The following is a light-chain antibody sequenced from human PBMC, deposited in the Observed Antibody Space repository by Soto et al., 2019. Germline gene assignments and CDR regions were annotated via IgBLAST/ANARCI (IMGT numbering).Light chain of an antibody. CDR2: EVS. V-gene: IGLV2-14*01. CDR3: SSYRSSGTVV. J-gene: IGLJ2*01. Sequence: QSALTQPASVSGSPGQSITISCTGTSSDVGGYKYVSWYQQHPGKAPKLMIYEVSNRPSGVSNRFSGSKSGNTASLTISGLQAEDEADYYCSSYRSSGTVVFGGGTKLTV. CDR1: SSDVGGYKY.